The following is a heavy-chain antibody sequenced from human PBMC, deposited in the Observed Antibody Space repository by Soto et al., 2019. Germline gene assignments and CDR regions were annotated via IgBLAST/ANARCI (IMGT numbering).Heavy chain of an antibody. CDR2: IYHSGST. Sequence: PSETLSLTCAVSGGSISSSNWWSWVRPPPGKGLEWIGEIYHSGSTNYNPSLKSRVTISVDKSKNQFSLKLSSVTAADTAVYYCARVKSSWYEREYFDYWGQGTLVTVSS. V-gene: IGHV4-4*02. D-gene: IGHD6-13*01. J-gene: IGHJ4*02. CDR3: ARVKSSWYEREYFDY. CDR1: GGSISSSNW.